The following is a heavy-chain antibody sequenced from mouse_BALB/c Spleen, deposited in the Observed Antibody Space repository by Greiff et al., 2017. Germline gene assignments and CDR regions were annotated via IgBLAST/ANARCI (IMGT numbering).Heavy chain of an antibody. CDR3: ARQHGQRYYAMDY. CDR2: ISSGGGST. Sequence: EVQLVESGGGLVKPGGSLKLSCAASGFAFSSYGMSWVRQTPGKGLEWVAYISSGGGSTYYPDTVKGRFTLSRDKTTNTLSLQMSSLMSEDTAMYYCARQHGQRYYAMDYWGQGTSVTVSS. CDR1: GFAFSSYG. J-gene: IGHJ4*01. D-gene: IGHD3-1*01. V-gene: IGHV5-12-1*01.